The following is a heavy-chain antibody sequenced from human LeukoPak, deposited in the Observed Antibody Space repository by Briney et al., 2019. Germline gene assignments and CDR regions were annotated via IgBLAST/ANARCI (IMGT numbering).Heavy chain of an antibody. D-gene: IGHD5-12*01. Sequence: GGSLRLSCAASGFTFRSHSMTWVRQAPGRGLEWVSYISSSSNTIYYADSVKGRFTISRDNAKNSLYLQMNSLRAEDTAVYYCASSNPYSGYDSTNNSWGQGTLVTVSS. CDR3: ASSNPYSGYDSTNNS. CDR1: GFTFRSHS. J-gene: IGHJ4*02. CDR2: ISSSSNTI. V-gene: IGHV3-48*01.